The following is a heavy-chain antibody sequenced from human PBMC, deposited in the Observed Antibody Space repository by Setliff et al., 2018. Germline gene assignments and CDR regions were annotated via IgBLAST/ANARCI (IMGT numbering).Heavy chain of an antibody. J-gene: IGHJ3*01. CDR3: ARHGPTRTDSWFDSFDV. CDR1: DGSIRNAY. D-gene: IGHD3-10*01. Sequence: SETLSLTCTVSDGSIRNAYWSWIRQSPGKGLEWIGYIYDTGSTNSDPSLKSRVTMSVDTSKNQVSLKMTSVTAADTAVYYCARHGPTRTDSWFDSFDVWGQGTKVTVSS. CDR2: IYDTGST. V-gene: IGHV4-59*08.